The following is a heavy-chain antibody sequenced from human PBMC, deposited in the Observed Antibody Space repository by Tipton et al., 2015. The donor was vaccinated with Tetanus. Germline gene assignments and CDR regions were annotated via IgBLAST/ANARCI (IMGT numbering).Heavy chain of an antibody. Sequence: VQLVQSGGGLVQPGGSLRLSCADTGFRFSSDWMGWVRQAAGKGLEWVAHINRDGSEKACADAVQGRFSISRDSAKNSLSLQMNSLRAEDTAVYFCAKPRLSDESVAVLAATYFEYWGQGSLVSVSS. V-gene: IGHV3-7*03. CDR2: INRDGSEK. CDR1: GFRFSSDW. D-gene: IGHD2-15*01. J-gene: IGHJ4*02. CDR3: AKPRLSDESVAVLAATYFEY.